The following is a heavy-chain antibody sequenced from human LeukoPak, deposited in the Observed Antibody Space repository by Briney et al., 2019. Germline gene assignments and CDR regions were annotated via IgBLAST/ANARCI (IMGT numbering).Heavy chain of an antibody. J-gene: IGHJ4*02. CDR1: GFTFSSYG. V-gene: IGHV3-30*18. CDR2: ISYDGSNK. Sequence: PGRSLRLSCAASGFTFSSYGMHWVRQAPGKGLEWVAVISYDGSNKYYADSVKGRFTISRDNSKNTLYLQMNSPRAEDTAVYYCAKDHYDYWGQGTLVTVSS. CDR3: AKDHYDY.